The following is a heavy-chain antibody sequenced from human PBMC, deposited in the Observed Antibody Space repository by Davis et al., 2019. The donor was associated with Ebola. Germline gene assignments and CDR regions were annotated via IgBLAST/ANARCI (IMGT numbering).Heavy chain of an antibody. CDR1: GLTFSGSA. CDR2: IRTEADSYAT. D-gene: IGHD2-2*02. CDR3: ASHRRYCGSTTCYRSIDY. J-gene: IGHJ4*02. V-gene: IGHV3-73*01. Sequence: GESLKISCAASGLTFSGSAMHWVRQASGKGLEWVGRIRTEADSYATAYVASVKGRFTISRDDSKNTAYLQMNSLKAEDTAVYYCASHRRYCGSTTCYRSIDYWGQGTLVTVSS.